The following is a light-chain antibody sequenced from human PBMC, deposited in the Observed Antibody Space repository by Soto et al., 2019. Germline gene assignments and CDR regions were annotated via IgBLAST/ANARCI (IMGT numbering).Light chain of an antibody. CDR2: DVS. Sequence: QSALTQPASVSGSPGQSITISCTGTSSDVGGYHYVSWYQQHPGKAPKLMIYDVSNRPSGVSNRFSGAKSANTASLTISGLQAEDEAYYYCSSYTSSSTRVFGPGTKLTVL. J-gene: IGLJ1*01. V-gene: IGLV2-14*01. CDR3: SSYTSSSTRV. CDR1: SSDVGGYHY.